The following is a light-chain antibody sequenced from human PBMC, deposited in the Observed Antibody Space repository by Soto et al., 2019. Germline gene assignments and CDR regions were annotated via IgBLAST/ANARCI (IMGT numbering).Light chain of an antibody. V-gene: IGLV2-14*01. CDR3: SSYTNTGTLYV. Sequence: QSALTQPASVSESPGQSITISCTGTSSDVGGYNYVSWYQQHPGKAPKLLIYEVTNRPSGVSNRFSGSKSGNAASLTISGLQAEDEADYYCSSYTNTGTLYVFGTGTQLTVL. CDR1: SSDVGGYNY. CDR2: EVT. J-gene: IGLJ1*01.